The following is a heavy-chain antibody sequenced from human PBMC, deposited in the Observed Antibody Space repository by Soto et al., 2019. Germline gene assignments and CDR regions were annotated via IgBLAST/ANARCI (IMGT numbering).Heavy chain of an antibody. CDR3: ARVDDY. CDR2: INHRGST. CDR1: GGTFSGYY. D-gene: IGHD2-15*01. V-gene: IGHV4-34*01. J-gene: IGHJ4*02. Sequence: QVQLQQWGEGLLKPSETLSLTCAVYGGTFSGYYWSWIRQPPGKGLEWIGEINHRGSTNYNPSLQSRLTISVDTSNNQFTLKLSSVTAADTAMYYCARVDDYWGQGTLVTVSS.